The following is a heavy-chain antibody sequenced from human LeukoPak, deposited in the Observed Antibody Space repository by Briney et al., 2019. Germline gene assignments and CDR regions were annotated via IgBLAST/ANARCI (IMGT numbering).Heavy chain of an antibody. CDR1: GGSMTGYW. CDR2: VYLSGTT. D-gene: IGHD6-19*01. Sequence: PSETLSLTCIVSGGSMTGYWWSWIRQPAGKGLEWIRRVYLSGTTNYNPSLNSRVSMSVDTSKNQFSLKLNSVTAADTAMYYCGRVSSSGHGRAFDIWGQGTMVIVSS. V-gene: IGHV4-4*07. J-gene: IGHJ3*02. CDR3: GRVSSSGHGRAFDI.